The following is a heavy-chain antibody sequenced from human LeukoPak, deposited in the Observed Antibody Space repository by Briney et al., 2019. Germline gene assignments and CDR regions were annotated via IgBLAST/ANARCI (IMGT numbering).Heavy chain of an antibody. CDR3: ASVNDYGDPLPRYMDV. V-gene: IGHV4-34*01. Sequence: SETLSLTCAVYGGPFNDYYWNWIRQPPGKGLDWIGEINLRGSTPHNPSLKSRVTISVDTSKNQFSLKLSSVTAADTAVYYCASVNDYGDPLPRYMDVWGKGTAVTVSS. J-gene: IGHJ6*03. CDR2: INLRGST. CDR1: GGPFNDYY. D-gene: IGHD4-17*01.